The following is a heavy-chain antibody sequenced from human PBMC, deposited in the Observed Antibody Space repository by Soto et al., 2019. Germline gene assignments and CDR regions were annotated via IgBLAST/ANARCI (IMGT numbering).Heavy chain of an antibody. Sequence: QVQLVQSGAEVRKPGASVTVSCRSSGDSFNDYYIHWVRQAPGQGFEWMGWINPNGGVTKYAQKFQGWVSMTRDTSIRTVYMELSRVRSDDTAGYYWARERGGATATLDYYYFYMDVWGTGTTVTVSS. CDR1: GDSFNDYY. D-gene: IGHD5-12*01. V-gene: IGHV1-2*04. CDR3: ARERGGATATLDYYYFYMDV. CDR2: INPNGGVT. J-gene: IGHJ6*03.